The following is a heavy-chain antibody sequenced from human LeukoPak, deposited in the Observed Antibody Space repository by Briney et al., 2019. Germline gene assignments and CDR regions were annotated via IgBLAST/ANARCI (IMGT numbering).Heavy chain of an antibody. CDR1: GGSINIGGYY. J-gene: IGHJ4*02. CDR3: ARVWSETTRGYFDY. CDR2: IYHSGVT. D-gene: IGHD1-7*01. Sequence: PSETLSLTCTVSGGSINIGGYYWSWVRQHPGKGLEWIGYIYHSGVTHYNPSLESRSTISIDTSKNQFSLNLNSVTAADTAVYYCARVWSETTRGYFDYWGQGTPVTVSS. V-gene: IGHV4-31*03.